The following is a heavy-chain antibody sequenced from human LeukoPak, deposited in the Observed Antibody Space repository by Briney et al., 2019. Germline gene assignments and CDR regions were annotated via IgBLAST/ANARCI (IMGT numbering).Heavy chain of an antibody. Sequence: PSETLSLTCTVSGGSISSSTYCWSWVRQPPGKGLEWIGCMYYSGSTYYSSSLKSRVTISVDTSKNQFSLKLNSVTATDTAVYYCARHYGPWGQGTLVTVSS. J-gene: IGHJ4*02. CDR1: GGSISSSTYC. CDR3: ARHYGP. CDR2: MYYSGST. D-gene: IGHD3-10*01. V-gene: IGHV4-39*01.